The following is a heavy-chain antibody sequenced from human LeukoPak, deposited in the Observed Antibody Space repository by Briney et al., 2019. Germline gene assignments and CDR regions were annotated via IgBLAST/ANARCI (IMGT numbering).Heavy chain of an antibody. CDR3: ARHRAPGNYYYYMDV. Sequence: SETLSLTCTVSGGSISSSSYDWGWIRQPPGKGLEWIGSIYYSGSTYYNPSLKSRVTISVDTSKNQFSLKLSSVTAADTAVYVGARHRAPGNYYYYMDVWGKGTTVTVSS. V-gene: IGHV4-39*01. CDR1: GGSISSSSYD. J-gene: IGHJ6*03. CDR2: IYYSGST.